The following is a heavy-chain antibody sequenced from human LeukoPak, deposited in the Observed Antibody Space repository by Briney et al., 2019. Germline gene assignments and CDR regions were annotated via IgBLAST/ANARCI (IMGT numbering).Heavy chain of an antibody. J-gene: IGHJ4*02. CDR2: ISGSGDNT. Sequence: GGSLRLSCAASGFTFSSYAMSWVRQAPGKGLEWVSGISGSGDNTYYADSVKGRFTISRDNSKNTLYLQMKSLRAEDTAVYYCARAGLRGLYFDYWGQGTLVTVSS. V-gene: IGHV3-23*01. CDR1: GFTFSSYA. CDR3: ARAGLRGLYFDY. D-gene: IGHD4-17*01.